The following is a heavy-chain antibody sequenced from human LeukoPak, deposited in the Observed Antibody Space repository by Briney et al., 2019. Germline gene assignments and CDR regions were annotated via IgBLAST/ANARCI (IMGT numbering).Heavy chain of an antibody. J-gene: IGHJ6*04. Sequence: GGSLRLSCAVSGFTFSDYRMTWVRQAPGRGLEWVANIKEDGSDKQYVDSVQGRFTISRDNAGNSLHLQMNSLRVEDTAVYYCVRESGVWVGPGIGRPLDVWGKGTAVTVSS. CDR1: GFTFSDYR. CDR3: VRESGVWVGPGIGRPLDV. D-gene: IGHD3-16*01. V-gene: IGHV3-7*01. CDR2: IKEDGSDK.